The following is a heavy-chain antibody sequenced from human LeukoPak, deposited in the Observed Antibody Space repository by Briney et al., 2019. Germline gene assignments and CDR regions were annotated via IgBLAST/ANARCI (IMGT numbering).Heavy chain of an antibody. Sequence: GGSLRLSCAASGFTFNSYFMSWVRQAPGKGLEGVADIKEDGSEKYYGDSVKGRFTISRDNTKNTLFLYMDSLRDEDTAVYFCARDLVGAADWGQGTLVTVSS. CDR1: GFTFNSYF. CDR2: IKEDGSEK. J-gene: IGHJ4*02. CDR3: ARDLVGAAD. D-gene: IGHD1-26*01. V-gene: IGHV3-7*01.